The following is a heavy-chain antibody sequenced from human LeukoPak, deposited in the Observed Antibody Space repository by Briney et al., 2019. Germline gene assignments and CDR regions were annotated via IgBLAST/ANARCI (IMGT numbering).Heavy chain of an antibody. J-gene: IGHJ6*02. D-gene: IGHD3-3*01. V-gene: IGHV3-30-3*01. Sequence: GGSLRLSCAASGFTFSSYAMHWVRQAPGKGLEWVAVISYDGSNKYYADSVKGRFTISRDNSKNTLYLQMNSLRAEDTAVYYCARGRSGQLYHYGMDVWGQGTTVTVSS. CDR1: GFTFSSYA. CDR3: ARGRSGQLYHYGMDV. CDR2: ISYDGSNK.